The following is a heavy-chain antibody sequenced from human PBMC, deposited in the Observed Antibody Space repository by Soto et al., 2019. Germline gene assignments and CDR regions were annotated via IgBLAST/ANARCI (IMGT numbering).Heavy chain of an antibody. Sequence: QVQLVQSGAEVKKPGASVKVSCKPSGYTFTSYGISWVRQAPGQGLEWMGWISSYNGNTNYAQKLQGRVTMTTDTSTSTAYMELRSLRSDDTAVYYCARVQRSMFGEIYGYYTGLDGYFDYWGQGTLVTVSS. V-gene: IGHV1-18*01. D-gene: IGHD3-3*01. J-gene: IGHJ4*02. CDR2: ISSYNGNT. CDR3: ARVQRSMFGEIYGYYTGLDGYFDY. CDR1: GYTFTSYG.